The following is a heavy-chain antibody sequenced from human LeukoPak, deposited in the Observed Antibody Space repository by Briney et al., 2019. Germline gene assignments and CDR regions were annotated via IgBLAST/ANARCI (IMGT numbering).Heavy chain of an antibody. Sequence: GSLRLSCAASEFSVGSNYMTWVRQPPGKGLEWIGEIYHSGSTNYNPSLKSRVIISVDTSKNQFSLNLRSVTAADTAVYYCARGRGDYNWFDPWGQGTLVTVSS. CDR3: ARGRGDYNWFDP. CDR2: IYHSGST. D-gene: IGHD2-21*02. V-gene: IGHV4-4*02. J-gene: IGHJ5*02. CDR1: EFSVGSNY.